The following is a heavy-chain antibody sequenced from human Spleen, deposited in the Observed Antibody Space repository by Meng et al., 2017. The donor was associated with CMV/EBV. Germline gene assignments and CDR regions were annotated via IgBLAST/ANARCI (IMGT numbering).Heavy chain of an antibody. J-gene: IGHJ3*01. Sequence: SLRLSCAASGFTFDDYAMHWVRQAPGKGPEWVSGITWNSGRVDYADSVKGRFTISRDNAKNSVYLQMDSLRAEDTALYYCAKDTTAAAPRGAFDVWGQGTMVTVSS. CDR1: GFTFDDYA. D-gene: IGHD2-2*01. CDR2: ITWNSGRV. CDR3: AKDTTAAAPRGAFDV. V-gene: IGHV3-9*01.